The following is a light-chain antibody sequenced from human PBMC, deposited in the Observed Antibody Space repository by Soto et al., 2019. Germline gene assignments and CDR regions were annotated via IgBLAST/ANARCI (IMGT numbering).Light chain of an antibody. J-gene: IGKJ4*01. CDR2: GAS. CDR1: QSVRSH. CDR3: QQYNDWPRT. Sequence: EVVMTQSPATLSVSPGERVTLSCRASQSVRSHLAWYQQKPGQAPSLLIFGASTRATGVPDRFSGGESGTEFTLTISSLQSEDVAVYCCQQYNDWPRTFGGGTRVEIK. V-gene: IGKV3-15*01.